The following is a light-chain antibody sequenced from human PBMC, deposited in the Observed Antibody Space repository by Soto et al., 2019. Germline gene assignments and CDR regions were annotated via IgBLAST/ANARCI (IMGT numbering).Light chain of an antibody. J-gene: IGLJ2*01. V-gene: IGLV1-51*01. CDR3: GTWDSSLSAGI. CDR1: SSNIENNY. CDR2: DNN. Sequence: QSVLKQPPSVSAAPGQKVTISCSGSSSNIENNYVSWYQQLPRTAPKLLIYDNNKRPSGIPDRFSGSKSGTSATLGITGLQTGDEADYYCGTWDSSLSAGIFGGGTKLTVL.